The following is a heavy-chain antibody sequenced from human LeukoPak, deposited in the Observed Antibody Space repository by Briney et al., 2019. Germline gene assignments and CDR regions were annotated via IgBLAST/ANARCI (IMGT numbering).Heavy chain of an antibody. J-gene: IGHJ1*01. V-gene: IGHV3-7*01. Sequence: QSGGSLRLSCAASGFPFSSYWMAWVRQAPGKGLEWVASIKQDGGETFYVDSVKGRFTISRDNAKNSLYLQMNSLRAEDTAEYYCTKDRSGPADHWGQGTLVTVSS. CDR3: TKDRSGPADH. CDR1: GFPFSSYW. CDR2: IKQDGGET.